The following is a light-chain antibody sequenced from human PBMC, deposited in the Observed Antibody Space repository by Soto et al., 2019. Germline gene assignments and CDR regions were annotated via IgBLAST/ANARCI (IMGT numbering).Light chain of an antibody. CDR3: LQHNSYPLT. CDR2: AAS. J-gene: IGKJ4*01. V-gene: IGKV1-17*01. Sequence: IQMTQCTASPYASLGDRVTITCRASQGIRNDLAWYQQKPGKAPKRLIYAASSLQSGVPSRFSGSGSGTEFTLTISSLQPEDFATYYCLQHNSYPLTFGGGTKVDIK. CDR1: QGIRND.